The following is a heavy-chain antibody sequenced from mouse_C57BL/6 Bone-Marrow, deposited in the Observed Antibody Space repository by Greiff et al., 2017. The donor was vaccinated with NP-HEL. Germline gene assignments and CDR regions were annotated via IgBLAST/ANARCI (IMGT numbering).Heavy chain of an antibody. CDR3: ARVRYGNPYYAMDY. CDR1: GFTFSDYY. D-gene: IGHD2-1*01. CDR2: INYDGSST. J-gene: IGHJ4*01. Sequence: EVKLMESEGGLVQPGSSMKLSCTASGFTFSDYYMAWVRQVPEKGLEWVANINYDGSSTYYLDSLKSRFIISRDNAKNILYLQMSSLKSEDTATYYCARVRYGNPYYAMDYWGQGTSVTVSS. V-gene: IGHV5-16*01.